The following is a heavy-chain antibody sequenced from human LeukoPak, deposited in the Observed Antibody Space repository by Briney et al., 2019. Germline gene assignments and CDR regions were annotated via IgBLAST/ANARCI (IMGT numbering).Heavy chain of an antibody. CDR3: ARSGYCSGGSCYSYYYYYYMDV. D-gene: IGHD2-15*01. J-gene: IGHJ6*03. V-gene: IGHV4-34*01. Sequence: SETLSLTCAVYGGSISGYYWSWIRQPQGKGLEWIGKINHSGSTNYNPSLNSRVTISVATSKNQFSVKLSSVTAADTAVYYCARSGYCSGGSCYSYYYYYYMDVWGKGTTVTVSS. CDR1: GGSISGYY. CDR2: INHSGST.